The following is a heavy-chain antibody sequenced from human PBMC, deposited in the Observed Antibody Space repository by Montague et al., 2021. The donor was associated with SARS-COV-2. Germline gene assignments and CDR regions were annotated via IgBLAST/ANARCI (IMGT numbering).Heavy chain of an antibody. J-gene: IGHJ5*02. D-gene: IGHD3-3*01. CDR3: ARGPDHYDFWSGYYRPWFDP. V-gene: IGHV4-59*01. CDR1: GGSISSYY. Sequence: TLSLSCTVSGGSISSYYWSWIRQPPGKGLEWIGYIYYSGSTNYNPSLKSRVTISVDTSKNQFSLKLSSVTAADTAVYYCARGPDHYDFWSGYYRPWFDPWGQGTLVTVSS. CDR2: IYYSGST.